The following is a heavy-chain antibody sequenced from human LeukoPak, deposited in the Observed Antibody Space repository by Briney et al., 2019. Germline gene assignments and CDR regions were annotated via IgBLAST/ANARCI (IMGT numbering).Heavy chain of an antibody. V-gene: IGHV3-21*01. CDR1: GFTFSSYM. CDR3: ARSLTTLTYEGY. J-gene: IGHJ4*02. Sequence: GGSLRLPCAASGFTFSSYMMNWVRQAPGKGLEWVSSINSGSTYTHYTESVKGRFTVSRDNAKNSLFLQMNSLRAEDTAIYYCARSLTTLTYEGYWGQGTLVTVSS. CDR2: INSGSTYT. D-gene: IGHD1-1*01.